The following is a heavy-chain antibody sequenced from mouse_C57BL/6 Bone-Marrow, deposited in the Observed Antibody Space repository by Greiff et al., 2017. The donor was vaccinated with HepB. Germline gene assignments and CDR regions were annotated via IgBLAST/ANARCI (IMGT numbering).Heavy chain of an antibody. CDR2: IRSKSSNYAT. CDR1: GFTFNTYA. D-gene: IGHD2-5*01. V-gene: IGHV10-3*01. J-gene: IGHJ3*01. CDR3: VRESYYSNSIAY. Sequence: DAGGGLVQPKGSLTLSCAAPGFTFNTYAMHWVRQAPGKGLEWVARIRSKSSNYATYYADSVKDRFTIPRDDSQSMLYLQMNNLKTEDTAMYYCVRESYYSNSIAYWGQGTLVTVSA.